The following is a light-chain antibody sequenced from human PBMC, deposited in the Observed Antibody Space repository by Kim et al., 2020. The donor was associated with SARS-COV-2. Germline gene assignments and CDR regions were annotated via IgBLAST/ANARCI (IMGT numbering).Light chain of an antibody. CDR3: QQYNSRPLT. CDR2: GSS. CDR1: QSVSSN. J-gene: IGKJ4*01. Sequence: EIVMTQSPATLSVSPGEGATLSCRASQSVSSNLAWYQQKPGQAPRLLIYGSSSRATGVPARFSGSGSGTEFTLTISSLQSGDFALYYCQQYNSRPLTFGGGTKLEI. V-gene: IGKV3-15*01.